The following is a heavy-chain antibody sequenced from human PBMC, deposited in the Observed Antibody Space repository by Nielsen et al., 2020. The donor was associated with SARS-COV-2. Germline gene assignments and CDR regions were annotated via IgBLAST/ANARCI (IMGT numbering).Heavy chain of an antibody. D-gene: IGHD3-10*01. CDR2: ISSDSKFI. V-gene: IGHV3-21*06. Sequence: WIRQPPGKGLEWVASISSDSKFIYYADSVRGRFTISRDNTKNSVSLQLDSLRVDDAAVYYCVRGNQRHFFCYYYMDVWGKGTTVTVSS. J-gene: IGHJ6*04. CDR3: VRGNQRHFFCYYYMDV.